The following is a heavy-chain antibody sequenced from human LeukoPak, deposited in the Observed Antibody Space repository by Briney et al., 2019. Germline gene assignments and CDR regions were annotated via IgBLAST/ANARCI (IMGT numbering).Heavy chain of an antibody. CDR1: SGSISSYY. D-gene: IGHD6-13*01. CDR2: IYYSGTT. J-gene: IGHJ4*02. Sequence: SETLSLTCTVSSGSISSYYWSWIRQPPGKGLEWIGYIYYSGTTNYNPSLKSRVTIPVDTSKNQFSLKLSSVTAADTAVYYCARGVYIAAAQYAYWGQGTLVTVSS. CDR3: ARGVYIAAAQYAY. V-gene: IGHV4-59*01.